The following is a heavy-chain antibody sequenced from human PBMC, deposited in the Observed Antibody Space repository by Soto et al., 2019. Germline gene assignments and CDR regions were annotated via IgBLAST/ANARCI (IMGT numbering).Heavy chain of an antibody. CDR3: ARPLERRVHGAFDI. CDR2: IIPIFGTA. CDR1: GGTFSSYA. V-gene: IGHV1-69*13. Sequence: SVKVSCKASGGTFSSYAISWVRQAPGQGLEWMGGIIPIFGTANYAQKFQGRVTITADESTSTAYMELSSLRAEDTAVYYCARPLERRVHGAFDIWGQGTMVTVSS. J-gene: IGHJ3*02. D-gene: IGHD1-1*01.